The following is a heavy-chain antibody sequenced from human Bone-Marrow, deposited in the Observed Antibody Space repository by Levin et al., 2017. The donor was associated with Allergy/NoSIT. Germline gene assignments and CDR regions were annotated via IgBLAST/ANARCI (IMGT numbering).Heavy chain of an antibody. CDR1: AFTFSTYG. V-gene: IGHV3-33*01. Sequence: AGGSLRLSCAASAFTFSTYGMHWVRQAPGKGLEWLAFIWYDGSHEYYSDSVKGRFTISRDNSKNTLYLQINRLRVEDTAVYYCARRESGSYFGYMDVWGKGTTVTVSS. CDR2: IWYDGSHE. D-gene: IGHD3-10*01. CDR3: ARRESGSYFGYMDV. J-gene: IGHJ6*03.